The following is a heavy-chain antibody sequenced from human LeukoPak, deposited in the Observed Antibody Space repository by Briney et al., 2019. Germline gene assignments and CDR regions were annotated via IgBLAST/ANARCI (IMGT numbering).Heavy chain of an antibody. D-gene: IGHD2/OR15-2a*01. Sequence: PGGSLRLSCAASGVIISSYAMSWVRQAPGKGLEWVSAINGRGDNTYYADFVKSRFTISRDNSKSTVYLQMNSLRTEDTAVYYCAKDRVSPGFNWFDPWGQGTLVTVSS. V-gene: IGHV3-23*01. J-gene: IGHJ5*02. CDR3: AKDRVSPGFNWFDP. CDR2: INGRGDNT. CDR1: GVIISSYA.